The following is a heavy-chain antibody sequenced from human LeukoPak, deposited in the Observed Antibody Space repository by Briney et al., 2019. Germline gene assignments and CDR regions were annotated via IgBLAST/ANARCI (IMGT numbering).Heavy chain of an antibody. CDR3: ARQGGGIDY. J-gene: IGHJ4*02. D-gene: IGHD3-16*01. CDR1: GGSISSTSYY. Sequence: SETLSLTCTVSGGSISSTSYYWGWIRQPPGKGLERIGSIYYSESISYNPSLKSRVTISVDTSKNQFSLKLSSVTAADTAVYYCARQGGGIDYWGQGTLVTVSS. CDR2: IYYSESI. V-gene: IGHV4-39*01.